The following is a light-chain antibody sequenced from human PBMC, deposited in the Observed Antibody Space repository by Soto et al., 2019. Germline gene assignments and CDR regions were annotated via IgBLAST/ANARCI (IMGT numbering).Light chain of an antibody. CDR3: ATWDDSLRGRV. J-gene: IGLJ3*02. CDR1: SSNIGTNY. Sequence: QSVLTQPPSASGTPGQRVTISCSGSSSNIGTNYVYWYQQVPGTAPKLLIYSNNQWPSGVPDRFSGSKSGTSASLAIRGLRSEDEADYYCATWDDSLRGRVFGGGTQLTVL. CDR2: SNN. V-gene: IGLV1-47*02.